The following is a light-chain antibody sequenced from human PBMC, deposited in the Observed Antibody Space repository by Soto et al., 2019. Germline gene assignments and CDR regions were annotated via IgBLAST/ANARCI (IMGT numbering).Light chain of an antibody. CDR2: LNSDGSH. J-gene: IGLJ3*02. CDR1: SGHSSYA. V-gene: IGLV4-69*01. CDR3: QTWGTGFWG. Sequence: QPVLTQSPSASASLGASVKLTCTLSSGHSSYAIAWHQQEPEKGPRYLMKLNSDGSHSKGDGIPDRFSGSSSGAERYLTISSLQSEDEADYYGQTWGTGFWGLGGGTKLTVL.